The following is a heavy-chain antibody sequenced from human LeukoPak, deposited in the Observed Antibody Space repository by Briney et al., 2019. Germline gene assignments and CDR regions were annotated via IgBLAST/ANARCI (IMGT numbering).Heavy chain of an antibody. J-gene: IGHJ4*02. CDR2: ISGSADNT. CDR1: GFTFSSYS. Sequence: PGGSLRLSCAASGFTFSSYSMNWVRQATGEGLEWVSTISGSADNTNYAEAVKGRFTISRDNSKNTMYLQMNSLRAEDTAVYYCAKQGFGCWGQGTWSPSPQ. CDR3: AKQGFGC. V-gene: IGHV3-23*01.